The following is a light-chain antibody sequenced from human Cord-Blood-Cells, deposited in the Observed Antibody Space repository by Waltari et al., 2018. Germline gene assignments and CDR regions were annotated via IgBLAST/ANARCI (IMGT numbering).Light chain of an antibody. CDR3: QSYDSSLPWV. Sequence: QSVLTQPPSVSGAPGQRVTISCTGSSSNIGAGNDVPWYQQLPGTAPKLLIYVNRNRPSGVPDRFSGSKSGTSASLAITGLQAEDEADYYCQSYDSSLPWVFGGGTKLTVL. CDR1: SSNIGAGND. J-gene: IGLJ3*02. V-gene: IGLV1-40*01. CDR2: VNR.